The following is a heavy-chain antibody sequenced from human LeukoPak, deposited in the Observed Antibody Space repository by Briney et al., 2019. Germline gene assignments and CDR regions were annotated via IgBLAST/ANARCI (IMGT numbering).Heavy chain of an antibody. D-gene: IGHD4-23*01. Sequence: GGSLRLSCAASGFTFSSYAIHWVRQAPGKGLEWVAVISYDGSNKYYADSVKGRFTISRDNSKNTLYLQMNSLRAEDTAVYYCAKDRSHDYGGNYPKPPSYYFDYWGQGTLVTVSS. CDR2: ISYDGSNK. CDR3: AKDRSHDYGGNYPKPPSYYFDY. V-gene: IGHV3-30-3*01. CDR1: GFTFSSYA. J-gene: IGHJ4*02.